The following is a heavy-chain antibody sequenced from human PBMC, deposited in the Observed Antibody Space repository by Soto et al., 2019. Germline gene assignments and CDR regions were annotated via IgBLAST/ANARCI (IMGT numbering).Heavy chain of an antibody. Sequence: QVQLAESGGGVVQPGRSLRLSYIGSGFRFSDYGMHWVRQAPGKGLEWVAMMSFDGTYKYSADSVKGRFIISRDNSKNTLFLQMNSLRAEDTAVYYCAKDRRDGEYNSVYDFWGQGTLVTVSS. CDR2: MSFDGTYK. V-gene: IGHV3-30*18. CDR1: GFRFSDYG. D-gene: IGHD4-17*01. CDR3: AKDRRDGEYNSVYDF. J-gene: IGHJ4*02.